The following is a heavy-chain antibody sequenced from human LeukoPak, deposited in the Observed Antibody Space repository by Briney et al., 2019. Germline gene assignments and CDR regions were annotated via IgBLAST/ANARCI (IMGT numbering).Heavy chain of an antibody. CDR2: IWYDGSNK. D-gene: IGHD4-17*01. CDR1: GFTFSSYG. J-gene: IGHJ5*02. Sequence: PGRSLRLSCAASGFTFSSYGMHWVRQAPGKGLEWVAVIWYDGSNKYYADSVKGRFTISRDNSKNTLYLQMNSLRAEDTAVYYCARNVYGDYAEDYNWFDPWGQGTLVTVSS. CDR3: ARNVYGDYAEDYNWFDP. V-gene: IGHV3-33*08.